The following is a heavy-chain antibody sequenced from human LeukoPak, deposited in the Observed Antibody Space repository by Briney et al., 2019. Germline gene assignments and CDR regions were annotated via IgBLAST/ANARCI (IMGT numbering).Heavy chain of an antibody. Sequence: ASVKVSCKASGYTFTGYYMHWVRQAPGQGLEWMGWINPNSGGTNYAQKFQGRVTMTRDTSISTACMELSRLRSDDTAVYYCARVGTMVRGDIYYFDYWGQGTLVTVSS. D-gene: IGHD3-10*01. CDR3: ARVGTMVRGDIYYFDY. J-gene: IGHJ4*02. V-gene: IGHV1-2*02. CDR1: GYTFTGYY. CDR2: INPNSGGT.